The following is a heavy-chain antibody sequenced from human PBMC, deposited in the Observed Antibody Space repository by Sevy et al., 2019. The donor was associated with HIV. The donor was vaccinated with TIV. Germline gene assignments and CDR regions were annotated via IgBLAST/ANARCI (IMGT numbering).Heavy chain of an antibody. CDR2: IYPGDSDT. V-gene: IGHV5-51*01. Sequence: TAGESLKISCKGSGYSFTSYWIGWVRQMPGKGLEWMGIIYPGDSDTRYSPSFQGQVTISADKSISTAYLQWSSLKASDTAMYYCARRGYCSGGSCYPPFDYWGQGTLVTVSS. CDR1: GYSFTSYW. J-gene: IGHJ4*02. CDR3: ARRGYCSGGSCYPPFDY. D-gene: IGHD2-15*01.